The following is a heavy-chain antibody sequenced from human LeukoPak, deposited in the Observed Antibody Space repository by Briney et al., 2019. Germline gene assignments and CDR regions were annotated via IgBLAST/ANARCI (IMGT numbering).Heavy chain of an antibody. V-gene: IGHV4-38-2*01. CDR1: GYSISSGYY. CDR2: IYHSGST. CDR3: ARGSHPPQFDP. J-gene: IGHJ5*02. Sequence: SETLSLTCAVSGYSISSGYYWGWIRQPPGKGLGWIGSIYHSGSTYYNPSLKRRVTISVDTSKNQFSLQLSSVPAADTAVSYCARGSHPPQFDPWGQGTLVTVSS.